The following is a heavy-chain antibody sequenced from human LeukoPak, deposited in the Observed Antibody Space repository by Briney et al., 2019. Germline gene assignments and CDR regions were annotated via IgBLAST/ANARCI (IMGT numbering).Heavy chain of an antibody. D-gene: IGHD3-3*01. Sequence: PGGSLRLSCAASGFTFSSYSMNWVRQAPGKGLEWVANIKHDGNEKHYVDSVKGRFTISRDNAKESLYLQMNSLRVEDTAVYYCARDAEVGTLFGVLSRYKWFDPRGQGTVVTVSS. CDR2: IKHDGNEK. CDR1: GFTFSSYS. CDR3: ARDAEVGTLFGVLSRYKWFDP. J-gene: IGHJ5*02. V-gene: IGHV3-7*01.